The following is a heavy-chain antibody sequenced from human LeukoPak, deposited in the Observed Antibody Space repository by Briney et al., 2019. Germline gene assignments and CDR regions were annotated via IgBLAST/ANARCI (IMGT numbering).Heavy chain of an antibody. D-gene: IGHD5-12*01. V-gene: IGHV4-39*07. J-gene: IGHJ3*02. CDR2: IYHSGST. Sequence: SETLSLTCTVSGGSISSSSYYWGWIRQPPGKGLEWIGSIYHSGSTYYNPSLKSRVTIAVETSKNQFSPKLSSVTAADKAVYYCARSCRILDIVATIRARLGGNGFDIWGQGTMVTVSS. CDR1: GGSISSSSYY. CDR3: ARSCRILDIVATIRARLGGNGFDI.